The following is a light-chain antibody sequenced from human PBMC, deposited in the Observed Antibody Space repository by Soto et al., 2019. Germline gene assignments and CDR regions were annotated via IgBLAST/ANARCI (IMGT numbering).Light chain of an antibody. V-gene: IGKV1-5*01. CDR1: QSISSW. J-gene: IGKJ1*01. CDR3: QQYNDYPWT. CDR2: DAF. Sequence: DIQMTQSPSTLSASVGARVTITSRASQSISSWLAWYQQKPGKAPKLLIYDAFSLESGVPSRFSGSGSGTEFSLTISSLQPDDFATYYCQQYNDYPWTFGQGTKVEIK.